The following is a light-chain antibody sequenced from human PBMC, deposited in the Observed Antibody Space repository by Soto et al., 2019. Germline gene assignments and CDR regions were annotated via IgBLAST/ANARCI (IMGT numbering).Light chain of an antibody. Sequence: EIVLTQSPGTLSLSPGERATLSCRASQSVSSSYLAWYQQKPGQAPRLLIYGASSRATGIPDRFSGSGSGTDFTLTISRLEPEDFAVYYCQQRSNWLPITFGQGTRLEIK. CDR2: GAS. CDR3: QQRSNWLPIT. V-gene: IGKV3D-20*02. CDR1: QSVSSSY. J-gene: IGKJ5*01.